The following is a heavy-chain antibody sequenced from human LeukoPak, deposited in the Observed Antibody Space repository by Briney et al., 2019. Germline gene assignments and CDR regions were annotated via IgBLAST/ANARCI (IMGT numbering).Heavy chain of an antibody. CDR3: AREGDQGRATVTTIAFDI. V-gene: IGHV4-34*01. J-gene: IGHJ3*02. D-gene: IGHD4-17*01. CDR1: GGSFSGYY. Sequence: SETLSLTCAVYGGSFSGYYWSWIRQPPGKVLEWIGEINHSGSTNYNPSLKSRVTISVDTSKNQFSLKLSSVTAADTAVYYCAREGDQGRATVTTIAFDIWGQGTMVTVSS. CDR2: INHSGST.